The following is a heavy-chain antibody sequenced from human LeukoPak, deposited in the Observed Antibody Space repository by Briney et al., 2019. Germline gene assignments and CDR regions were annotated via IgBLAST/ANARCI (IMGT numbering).Heavy chain of an antibody. V-gene: IGHV3-48*01. D-gene: IGHD1-1*01. CDR2: LSRSTSNV. Sequence: HAGGSLSLFCAASGFTLSGYSMEWVRQAPGEGLGWVSHLSRSTSNVYYADSVKGRFTISRDNAKNSLYLQMNSLRAEDTAIYYCARVLLERPGIDSFDIWGRGTMVTVSS. CDR3: ARVLLERPGIDSFDI. J-gene: IGHJ3*02. CDR1: GFTLSGYS.